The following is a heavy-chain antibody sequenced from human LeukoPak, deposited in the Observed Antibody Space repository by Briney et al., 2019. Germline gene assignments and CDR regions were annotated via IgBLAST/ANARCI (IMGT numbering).Heavy chain of an antibody. V-gene: IGHV4-34*01. D-gene: IGHD3-16*01. CDR1: GGSLSGYR. Sequence: SQTLSLTCAVSGGSLSGYRWSWIRQPPGKGLEWIADITHSGSTKYNPSLKSRVTISVDTSKNQLSLNLSSVTAADTAVYYCAGGGGYWGQGTLVTVSS. CDR3: AGGGGY. CDR2: ITHSGST. J-gene: IGHJ4*02.